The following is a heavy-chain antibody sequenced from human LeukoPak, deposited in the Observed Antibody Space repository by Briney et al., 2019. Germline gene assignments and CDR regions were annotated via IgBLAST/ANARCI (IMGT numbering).Heavy chain of an antibody. CDR1: GFTFNNYG. CDR2: ISSSSSTI. J-gene: IGHJ6*02. Sequence: GGSLRLSCAASGFTFNNYGMHWVRQAPGKGLEWVSYISSSSSTIYYADSVKGRFTISRDNAKNSLYLQMNSLRAEDTAVYYCAGGPVVPAAKYYCYYYGMDVWGQGTTVTVSS. CDR3: AGGPVVPAAKYYCYYYGMDV. D-gene: IGHD2-2*01. V-gene: IGHV3-48*01.